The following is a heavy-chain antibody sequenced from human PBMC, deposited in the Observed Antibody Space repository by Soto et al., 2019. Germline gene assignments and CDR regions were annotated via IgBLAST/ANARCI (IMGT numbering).Heavy chain of an antibody. D-gene: IGHD5-18*01. CDR3: ARDHPHSYGIYYFDY. CDR1: GGSITNYY. J-gene: IGHJ4*02. Sequence: QVQLQESGPGLVKPSETLSLTCTVSGGSITNYYWRWIRQPPGKGLEWIGYIYSSGSTNYNPSLKSRATISADTSKNQVSLKLTSVTAADTAVYYCARDHPHSYGIYYFDYWGQGTLVTVSS. V-gene: IGHV4-59*01. CDR2: IYSSGST.